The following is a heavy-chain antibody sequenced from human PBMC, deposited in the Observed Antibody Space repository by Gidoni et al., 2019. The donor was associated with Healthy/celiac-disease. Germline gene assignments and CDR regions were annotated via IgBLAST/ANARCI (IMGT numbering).Heavy chain of an antibody. CDR1: GFTFSSYS. V-gene: IGHV3-21*01. CDR3: ARGDDRFDP. CDR2: ISSISSYI. J-gene: IGHJ5*02. Sequence: EVQLVESGGGLVKPGGSLRLSCAASGFTFSSYSMNWVRQAPGKGLEWVSSISSISSYIYYADSVKGRFTISRDNAKNSLYLQMNSLRAEDTAVYYCARGDDRFDPWGQGTLVTVSS. D-gene: IGHD3-16*01.